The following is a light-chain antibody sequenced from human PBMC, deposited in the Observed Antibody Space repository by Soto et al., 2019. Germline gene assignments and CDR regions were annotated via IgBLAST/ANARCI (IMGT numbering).Light chain of an antibody. V-gene: IGKV3-20*01. Sequence: EIVLTQSPGTLSLSPGERATLSCRASQGVTSSYLAWYQQKPGQAPRLLIYTASGRATGIPDRFSGSGSGTEFTLTISSLESEDFAVYYCKQYNSVPLTFGGGTKVDIK. CDR2: TAS. CDR3: KQYNSVPLT. J-gene: IGKJ4*01. CDR1: QGVTSSY.